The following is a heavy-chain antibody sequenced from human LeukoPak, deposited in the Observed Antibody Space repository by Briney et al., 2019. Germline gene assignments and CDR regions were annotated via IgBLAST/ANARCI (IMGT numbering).Heavy chain of an antibody. V-gene: IGHV4-59*01. CDR3: ARFRYDSSINYYFYMDV. CDR1: GGSISSYF. Sequence: SETLSLTCTVSGGSISSYFWSWVRQPPGKGLEWSGYIYYSGSTNYNPSLKSRVTISVDTSKNQFSLKVSSVTAADTAVYYCARFRYDSSINYYFYMDVWGKGTTVTVSS. J-gene: IGHJ6*03. D-gene: IGHD3-22*01. CDR2: IYYSGST.